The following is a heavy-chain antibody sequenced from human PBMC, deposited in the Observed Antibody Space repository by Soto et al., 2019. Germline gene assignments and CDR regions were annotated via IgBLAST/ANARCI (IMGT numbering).Heavy chain of an antibody. Sequence: QVQLVESGGGVVQPGRSLRLSCAASGFTFRDYGMHWVRQAPGKGLEWVALISYDGLKKYYADSVKGRFTISRDNSKNTLYLQMNSLRVEDTAVYYCTKDQGGLDSWGQGTLVTVSS. J-gene: IGHJ4*02. CDR2: ISYDGLKK. D-gene: IGHD3-16*01. CDR1: GFTFRDYG. V-gene: IGHV3-30*18. CDR3: TKDQGGLDS.